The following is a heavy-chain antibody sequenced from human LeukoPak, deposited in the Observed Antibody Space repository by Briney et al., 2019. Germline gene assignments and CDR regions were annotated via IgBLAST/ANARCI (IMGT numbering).Heavy chain of an antibody. Sequence: ETLSLTCTVSGDSISSYYWSWIRQPPGKGLEWVGYMYYSGSTNYNPSLKSRVTISVDTSKNQFSLRLSSVTAADTAVYYCARDQRRAFDIWGQGTMVTVSS. CDR3: ARDQRRAFDI. V-gene: IGHV4-59*01. CDR1: GDSISSYY. J-gene: IGHJ3*02. CDR2: MYYSGST.